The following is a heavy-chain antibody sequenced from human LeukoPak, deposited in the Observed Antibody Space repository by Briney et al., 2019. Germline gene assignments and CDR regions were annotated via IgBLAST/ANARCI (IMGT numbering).Heavy chain of an antibody. CDR3: AKGGDAFDI. V-gene: IGHV3-23*01. J-gene: IGHJ3*02. CDR1: GFTFSRYA. D-gene: IGHD3-16*01. CDR2: ISGSGGST. Sequence: GGSLRLAWAASGFTFSRYAMSWVRQAPGKGREWVSAISGSGGSTYYADSVKGRFTISRDNSKNTLYLQMNSLRAEDTAVYYCAKGGDAFDIWGQGTRVTVSS.